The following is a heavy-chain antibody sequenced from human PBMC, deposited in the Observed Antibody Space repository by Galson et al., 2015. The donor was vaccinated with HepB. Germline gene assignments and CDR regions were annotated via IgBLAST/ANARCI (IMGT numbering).Heavy chain of an antibody. J-gene: IGHJ5*02. Sequence: SVKVSCKASGGTFSSYAISWVRQAPGQGLEWMGRIIPILGIANYAQKFQGRVTITADKSTSTAYMELSSLRSEDTAVYYCARVPDSSGYYYGGDWFDPWGQGTLVTVSS. CDR1: GGTFSSYA. CDR2: IIPILGIA. V-gene: IGHV1-69*04. D-gene: IGHD3-22*01. CDR3: ARVPDSSGYYYGGDWFDP.